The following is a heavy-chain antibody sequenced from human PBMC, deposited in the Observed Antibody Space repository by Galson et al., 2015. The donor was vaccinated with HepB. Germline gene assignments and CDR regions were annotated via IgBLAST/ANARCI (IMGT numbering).Heavy chain of an antibody. Sequence: SETLSLTCTVSGGSISSYYWSWIRQPAGKGLEWIGRIYTSGSTNYNPSLKSRVTMSVDTSKNQFSLKLSSVTAADTAVYFCARALGVTMVRGVFIPSPYYYNMDVWGKGTTVTVSS. CDR1: GGSISSYY. D-gene: IGHD3-10*01. CDR2: IYTSGST. V-gene: IGHV4-4*07. J-gene: IGHJ6*03. CDR3: ARALGVTMVRGVFIPSPYYYNMDV.